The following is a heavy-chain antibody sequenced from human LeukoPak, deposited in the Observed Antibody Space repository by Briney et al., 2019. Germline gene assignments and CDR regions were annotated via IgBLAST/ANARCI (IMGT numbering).Heavy chain of an antibody. Sequence: KSSETLSLTCAVYGGSFRGYYWRWIRQPPGKGLEGIGEFSHSGSTNYNPSLESRVTISVDTSKNQFSLKLSSVTAADTAVYYCARGVYCSSTSCYIGCYYYGMDVWGQGTTVTVSS. CDR3: ARGVYCSSTSCYIGCYYYGMDV. CDR1: GGSFRGYY. D-gene: IGHD2-2*02. J-gene: IGHJ6*02. CDR2: FSHSGST. V-gene: IGHV4-34*01.